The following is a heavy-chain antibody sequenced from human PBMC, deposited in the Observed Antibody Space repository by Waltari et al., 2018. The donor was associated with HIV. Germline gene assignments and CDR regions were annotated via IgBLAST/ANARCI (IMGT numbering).Heavy chain of an antibody. CDR1: GGSFSGYY. CDR3: ARALTGTTSPYFDY. V-gene: IGHV4-34*01. Sequence: QVQLQQWGAGLLKPSETLSLTCAVYGGSFSGYYWSWIRQPPAEGLEWIGEIKHSESTNYNPSLKSRVTISLDTSKNQFSLKLSSVTAADTAVYYCARALTGTTSPYFDYWGQGTLVTVSS. CDR2: IKHSEST. D-gene: IGHD1-7*01. J-gene: IGHJ4*02.